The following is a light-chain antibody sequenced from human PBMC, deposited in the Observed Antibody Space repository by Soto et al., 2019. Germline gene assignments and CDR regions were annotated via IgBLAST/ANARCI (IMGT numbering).Light chain of an antibody. J-gene: IGKJ5*01. Sequence: DIQMTQSPSSVSASVGDRVTITCRASQSISSWLAWYQQKPGTVPKLLIYAASSLQSGVPSRFSGSGAGTEFTLTITSLQPEDFGTYYCQQGDSLPITFGQGTRLEMK. CDR3: QQGDSLPIT. V-gene: IGKV1-12*01. CDR1: QSISSW. CDR2: AAS.